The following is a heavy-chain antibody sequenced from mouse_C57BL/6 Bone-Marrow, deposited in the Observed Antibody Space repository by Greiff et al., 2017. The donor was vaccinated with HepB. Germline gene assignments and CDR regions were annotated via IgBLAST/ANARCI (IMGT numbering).Heavy chain of an antibody. J-gene: IGHJ3*01. CDR3: ARRFAY. Sequence: EVKLVESGGDLVKPGGSLKLSCAASGFTFSSYGMSWVRQTPDKRLEWVATISSGGSYTYYPDSVKGRFTISRDNAKNTLYLQMSSLKSEDTAMYYWARRFAYWGQGTLVTVSA. CDR2: ISSGGSYT. V-gene: IGHV5-6*02. CDR1: GFTFSSYG.